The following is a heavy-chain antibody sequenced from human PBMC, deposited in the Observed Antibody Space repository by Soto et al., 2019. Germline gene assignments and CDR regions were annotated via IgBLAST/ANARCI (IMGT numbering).Heavy chain of an antibody. CDR1: GFTFSSYG. CDR2: ISYDGSNK. D-gene: IGHD6-19*01. V-gene: IGHV3-30*18. J-gene: IGHJ5*02. CDR3: AKDRSKAVAAILYNWFDP. Sequence: GGSLRLSCAASGFTFSSYGMHWVRQAPGKGLEWVAVISYDGSNKYYADSVKGRFTISRDNSKNTLYLQMNSLRAEDTAVYYCAKDRSKAVAAILYNWFDPWGQGTLVTVSS.